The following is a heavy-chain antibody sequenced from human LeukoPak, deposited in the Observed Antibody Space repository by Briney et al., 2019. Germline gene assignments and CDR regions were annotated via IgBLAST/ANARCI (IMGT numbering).Heavy chain of an antibody. Sequence: PGRSLILSCAASGFTFSSYAMHWVRQAPGKGLEWVAVISYDGSNKYYADSVKGRFTISRDNSKNTLYLQMNSLRAEDTAVYYCARSEMTNQFDYYYGMDVWGQGTTVTVSS. D-gene: IGHD4-11*01. CDR3: ARSEMTNQFDYYYGMDV. CDR1: GFTFSSYA. CDR2: ISYDGSNK. V-gene: IGHV3-30-3*01. J-gene: IGHJ6*02.